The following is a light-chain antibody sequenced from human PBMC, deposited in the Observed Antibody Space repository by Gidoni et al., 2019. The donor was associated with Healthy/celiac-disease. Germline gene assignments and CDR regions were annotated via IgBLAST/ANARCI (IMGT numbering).Light chain of an antibody. Sequence: EIVLTQSPATLSLSPGERATLSCRASQSVSSYLACYQQKPGQAPRLLIYDASNRATGIPARFSGSGSGTDFTLTISSLEPEDFAVYYCQQGFTFGPGTKVDIK. J-gene: IGKJ3*01. CDR2: DAS. V-gene: IGKV3-11*01. CDR3: QQGFT. CDR1: QSVSSY.